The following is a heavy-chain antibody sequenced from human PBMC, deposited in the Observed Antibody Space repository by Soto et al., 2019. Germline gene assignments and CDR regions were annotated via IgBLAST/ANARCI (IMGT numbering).Heavy chain of an antibody. CDR3: SRCRIAVAGALYAMDV. Sequence: GASVKVSCKASGYTFTSYYVHWVRQAPGQGLEWMGVINPSGGSTSYAQKFQGRVTMTRDTSTSTVYMELSSLRSEDTAVYYCSRCRIAVAGALYAMDVWGQGTTVTVSS. J-gene: IGHJ6*02. D-gene: IGHD6-19*01. CDR1: GYTFTSYY. CDR2: INPSGGST. V-gene: IGHV1-46*03.